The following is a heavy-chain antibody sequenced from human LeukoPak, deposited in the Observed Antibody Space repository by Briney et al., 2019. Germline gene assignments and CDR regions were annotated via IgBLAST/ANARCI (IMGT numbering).Heavy chain of an antibody. CDR3: AKDFDYYGSGSLFDY. V-gene: IGHV3-30*18. J-gene: IGHJ4*02. CDR1: GFTFSSYG. D-gene: IGHD3-10*01. Sequence: GGSLRLSCAASGFTFSSYGMHWVRQAPGKGLEWVAVISYDGSNKYYADSVKGRFTISRDNSKNTLYLQMNSLRAEDTAVYYCAKDFDYYGSGSLFDYWGQGTLVTVSS. CDR2: ISYDGSNK.